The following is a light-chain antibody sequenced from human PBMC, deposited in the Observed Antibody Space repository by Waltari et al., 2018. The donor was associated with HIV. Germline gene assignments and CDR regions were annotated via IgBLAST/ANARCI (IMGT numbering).Light chain of an antibody. V-gene: IGLV1-51*01. J-gene: IGLJ3*02. CDR2: DKD. CDR3: GTWDTSLGAGV. Sequence: QSVLTQPPSVSAAPGQTVTISCSGSSSKFGQDFVSWYQHLPGAAPKLLIYDKDKRPSWISDRFSGSKSGTSATLGITGLQTGDEADYYCGTWDTSLGAGVFGGGTKLTVL. CDR1: SSKFGQDF.